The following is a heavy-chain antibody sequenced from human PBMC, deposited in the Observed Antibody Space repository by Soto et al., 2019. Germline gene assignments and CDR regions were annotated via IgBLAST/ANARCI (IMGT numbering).Heavy chain of an antibody. CDR2: VHISGHS. D-gene: IGHD1-1*01. CDR3: ARVRQGCPANNCYFDP. CDR1: GGSVRAPDW. J-gene: IGHJ5*01. V-gene: IGHV4-4*02. Sequence: PSETLSLTCTLSGGSVRAPDWWNWVRQSPDKGLEWIAEVHISGHSNYNPSLRSRVSVSIDSSRNQFYLNLNSVTAADTAIYYCARVRQGCPANNCYFDPWGQGTQVTVSS.